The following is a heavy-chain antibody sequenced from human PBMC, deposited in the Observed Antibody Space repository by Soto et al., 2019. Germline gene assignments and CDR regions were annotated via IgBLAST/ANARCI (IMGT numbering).Heavy chain of an antibody. CDR3: AKDWGFGEYNSKYYYYYYGMDV. Sequence: EVQLLESGGGLVQPGGSLRLSCAASGFTFSSYAMSWVRQAPGKGLEWVSAISGSGGSTYYADSVKGRFTISRDNSKNTLYLQMNSLRAEDTAVYYCAKDWGFGEYNSKYYYYYYGMDVWGQGTTVPVSS. D-gene: IGHD3-10*01. CDR2: ISGSGGST. V-gene: IGHV3-23*01. CDR1: GFTFSSYA. J-gene: IGHJ6*02.